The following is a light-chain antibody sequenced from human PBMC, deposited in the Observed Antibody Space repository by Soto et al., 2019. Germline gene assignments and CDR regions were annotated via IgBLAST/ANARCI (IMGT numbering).Light chain of an antibody. CDR1: QSVNRY. J-gene: IGKJ1*01. V-gene: IGKV3-11*01. CDR3: QQRDIWPWT. Sequence: VLTQSPATLSLSPGERATLSCWASQSVNRYLVWYQQKPGQAPRLLMYDASKRATGIPARFSGSGSGTDFTLTISSLEPEDFAVYYCQQRDIWPWTFGQGTKVDIK. CDR2: DAS.